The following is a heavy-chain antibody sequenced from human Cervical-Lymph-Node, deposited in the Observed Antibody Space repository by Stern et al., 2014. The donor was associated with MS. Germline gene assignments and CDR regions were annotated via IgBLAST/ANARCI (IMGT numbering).Heavy chain of an antibody. V-gene: IGHV5-51*01. Sequence: AQLVQSGAEVKKPGASLKISCKLSGYSFTIYYMAWVRQMPGKGLEWMGVIYPDDSDPTYSPSFQGQVTISADKTIPTAYLQWSSLRASDTAMYYCARHVQGFDYWGQGTLVTVSS. CDR3: ARHVQGFDY. J-gene: IGHJ4*02. CDR1: GYSFTIYY. CDR2: IYPDDSDP.